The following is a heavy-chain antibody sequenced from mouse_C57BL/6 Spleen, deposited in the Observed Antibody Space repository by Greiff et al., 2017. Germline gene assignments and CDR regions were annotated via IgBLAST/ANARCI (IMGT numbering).Heavy chain of an antibody. V-gene: IGHV1-82*01. Sequence: VQLQQSGPELVKPGASVKISCKASGYAFSSSWMNWVKQRPGQGLEWIGRIYPGDGDTNYNGKFKGKATLTADKSSSTAYMQLSSLTSEDSAVYFCARYGAYSVYWGQGTSVTVSS. D-gene: IGHD2-13*01. J-gene: IGHJ4*01. CDR2: IYPGDGDT. CDR1: GYAFSSSW. CDR3: ARYGAYSVY.